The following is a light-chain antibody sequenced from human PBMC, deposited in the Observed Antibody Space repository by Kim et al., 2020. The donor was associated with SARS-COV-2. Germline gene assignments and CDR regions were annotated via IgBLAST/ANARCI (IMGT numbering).Light chain of an antibody. V-gene: IGLV4-69*01. J-gene: IGLJ2*01. CDR1: SGHISHA. Sequence: QPVLTQSPSASASLGASVKLTCTLSSGHISHAIAWHQQQPEKGPRYLMKLNSDGSHSKGDGIPDRFSGSSSGAERYLTISSLQSEDEDDSYCQTWGTGIVVFGGGTKLTVL. CDR2: LNSDGSH. CDR3: QTWGTGIVV.